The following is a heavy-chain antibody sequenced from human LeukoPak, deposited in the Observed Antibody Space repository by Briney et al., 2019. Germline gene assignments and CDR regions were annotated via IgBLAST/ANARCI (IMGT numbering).Heavy chain of an antibody. CDR3: VRLASGLIDY. V-gene: IGHV4-31*03. CDR1: GGSISSGGYY. Sequence: SETLSLTCTVSGGSISSGGYYWSWIRQHPGKGLEWIGYIYYSGSTYYNPSLKSRVTISVDTSKNQFSLKLSSVTAADTAVYYCVRLASGLIDYWGQGTLVTVSS. CDR2: IYYSGST. D-gene: IGHD6-19*01. J-gene: IGHJ4*02.